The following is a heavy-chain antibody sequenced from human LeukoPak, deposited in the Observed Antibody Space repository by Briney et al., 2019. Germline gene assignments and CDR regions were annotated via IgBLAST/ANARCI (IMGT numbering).Heavy chain of an antibody. CDR1: GFSFRSYG. J-gene: IGHJ5*02. D-gene: IGHD5-12*01. CDR3: VRTYDENPLGWFDP. V-gene: IGHV3-30*03. CDR2: ISYDVSNK. Sequence: GGSLRLSCAASGFSFRSYGMHWVRQAPGKGLEWVALISYDVSNKYYVDSVKGRFTISRDNSKNTLYLQMHSLRAEDTAVYYCVRTYDENPLGWFDPWGQGTLVTVSS.